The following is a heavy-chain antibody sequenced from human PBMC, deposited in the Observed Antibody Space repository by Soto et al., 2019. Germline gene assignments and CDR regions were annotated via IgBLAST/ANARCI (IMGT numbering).Heavy chain of an antibody. CDR1: GGTFSSYA. CDR2: IIPIFGTA. D-gene: IGHD3-22*01. CDR3: ARGGITMIDDAFDI. Sequence: GASVKVSCKASGGTFSSYAISWVRQAPGQGLEWMGGIIPIFGTANYAQKFQGRVTITADESTSTAYMELSSLRSEDTAVYYCARGGITMIDDAFDIWGQGTMVTVSS. V-gene: IGHV1-69*13. J-gene: IGHJ3*02.